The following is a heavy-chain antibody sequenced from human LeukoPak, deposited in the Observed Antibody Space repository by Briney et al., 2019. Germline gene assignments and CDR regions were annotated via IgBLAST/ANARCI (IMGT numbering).Heavy chain of an antibody. Sequence: PSENLSLTCTVSGGSISSSSYYWGWIRQPPGKGLEWIGEINHSGSTNYNPSLKSRVTISVDTSKNQFSLKLSSVTAADTAVYYCARDRRDGYNYWGQGTLVTVSS. D-gene: IGHD5-24*01. CDR2: INHSGST. J-gene: IGHJ4*02. CDR1: GGSISSSSYY. V-gene: IGHV4-39*07. CDR3: ARDRRDGYNY.